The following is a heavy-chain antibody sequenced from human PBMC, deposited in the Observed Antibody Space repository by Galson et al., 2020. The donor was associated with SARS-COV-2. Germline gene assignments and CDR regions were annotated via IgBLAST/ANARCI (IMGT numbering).Heavy chain of an antibody. Sequence: ASVKVSCKVSGYTLTELSMHWVRQAPGKGLEWMGGFDPEDGETIYAQKFQGRVTMTEDTSADTAYMELSSLRSEDTAVYYCATGPVVAATSYWFDPWGQGTLVTVSS. J-gene: IGHJ5*02. CDR2: FDPEDGET. CDR1: GYTLTELS. V-gene: IGHV1-24*01. CDR3: ATGPVVAATSYWFDP. D-gene: IGHD2-15*01.